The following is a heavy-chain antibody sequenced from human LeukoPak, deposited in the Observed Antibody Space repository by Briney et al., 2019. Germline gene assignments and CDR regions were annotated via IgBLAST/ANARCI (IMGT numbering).Heavy chain of an antibody. CDR2: ISSSSSYI. CDR3: ANLKLSVMQLR. J-gene: IGHJ4*02. CDR1: GFTFSSYS. V-gene: IGHV3-21*04. Sequence: GGSLRLSCAASGFTFSSYSMNWVRQAPGKGLEWVSSISSSSSYIYYADSVKGRFTISRDNSKNTLYLQMNSLRAEDTAVYYCANLKLSVMQLRWGQGTLVTVSS. D-gene: IGHD6-13*01.